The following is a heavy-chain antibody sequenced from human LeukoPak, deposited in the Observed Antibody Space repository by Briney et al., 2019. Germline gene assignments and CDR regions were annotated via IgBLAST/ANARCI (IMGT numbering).Heavy chain of an antibody. D-gene: IGHD4-17*01. V-gene: IGHV3-11*05. J-gene: IGHJ4*02. CDR1: GFTFSDYY. CDR3: ARVSTVTTSFDY. Sequence: GGSPRLSCAASGFTFSDYYMSWIRQAPGKGLEWVSYISSSSRYTNYADSVKGRFTISRDNAKNSLYLQMNSLRAEDTAVYYCARVSTVTTSFDYWGQGTLVTVSS. CDR2: ISSSSRYT.